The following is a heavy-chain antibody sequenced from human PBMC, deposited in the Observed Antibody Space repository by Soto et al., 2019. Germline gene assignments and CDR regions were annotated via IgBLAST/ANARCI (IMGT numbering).Heavy chain of an antibody. D-gene: IGHD3-3*01. CDR2: ISYDGSNK. V-gene: IGHV3-30*18. CDR3: AKSITIFGVVIIFDAFDI. CDR1: GFTFSSYG. Sequence: HPGGSLRLSCAASGFTFSSYGMHWVRQAPGKGLEWVAVISYDGSNKYYADSVKGRFTISRDNSKNTLYLQMNSLRAEDTAVYYCAKSITIFGVVIIFDAFDIWGQGTMVTVSS. J-gene: IGHJ3*02.